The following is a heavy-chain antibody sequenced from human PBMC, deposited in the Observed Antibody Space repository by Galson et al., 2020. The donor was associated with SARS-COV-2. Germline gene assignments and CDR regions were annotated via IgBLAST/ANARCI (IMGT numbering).Heavy chain of an antibody. D-gene: IGHD3-16*02. CDR1: GGTFSSYA. CDR3: ARSRRLRLGELSLWLGDY. Sequence: SVKVSCKASGGTFSSYAISWVRQAPGQGLEWMGGIIPIFGTANYAQKFQGRVTITADESTSTAYMELSSLRSEDTAVYYCARSRRLRLGELSLWLGDYWGQGTLVTVSS. CDR2: IIPIFGTA. J-gene: IGHJ4*02. V-gene: IGHV1-69*13.